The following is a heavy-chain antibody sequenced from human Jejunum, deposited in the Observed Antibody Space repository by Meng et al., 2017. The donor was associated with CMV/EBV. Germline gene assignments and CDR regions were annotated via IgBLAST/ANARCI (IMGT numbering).Heavy chain of an antibody. CDR3: VKDFAWSIDF. V-gene: IGHV3-74*01. D-gene: IGHD3-3*01. J-gene: IGHJ4*02. CDR2: INHDGTET. CDR1: GFSFSASV. Sequence: PLVESGGGLFHPGGSLGLSFAASGFSFSASVMHWVRQDPGQGLVWVARINHDGTETIYRDSVRGRFTVSRDNTKNTVSLEMNSLRVEDTALHYCVKDFAWSIDFWGQGVLVTVSS.